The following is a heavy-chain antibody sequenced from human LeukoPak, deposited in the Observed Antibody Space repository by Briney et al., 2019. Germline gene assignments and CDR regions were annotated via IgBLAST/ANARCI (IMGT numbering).Heavy chain of an antibody. D-gene: IGHD3-10*01. Sequence: SETLSLTCTVSGGSISSYYWSWIRQPPGKGLEWVGYIYHSGSTYYNPSLKCRVTISVDRSKNQFSLKLSSVTAADTAVYYCARAMVRGVINWFDPWGQGTLVTVSS. CDR3: ARAMVRGVINWFDP. CDR1: GGSISSYY. J-gene: IGHJ5*02. V-gene: IGHV4-59*12. CDR2: IYHSGST.